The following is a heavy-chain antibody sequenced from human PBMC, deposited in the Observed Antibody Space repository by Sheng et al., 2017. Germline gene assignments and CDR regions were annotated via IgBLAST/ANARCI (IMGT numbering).Heavy chain of an antibody. D-gene: IGHD5-18*01. Sequence: QVQLVQSGAEVKKPGSSVKVSCKASGGTFSSYTISWVRQAPGQGLEWMGRIIPILGIANYAQKFQGRVTITADKSTSTAYMELSSLRSEDTAVYYCARGYSYVYFDYWGQGTLVTVSS. J-gene: IGHJ4*02. CDR3: ARGYSYVYFDY. CDR2: IIPILGIA. CDR1: GGTFSSYT. V-gene: IGHV1-69*02.